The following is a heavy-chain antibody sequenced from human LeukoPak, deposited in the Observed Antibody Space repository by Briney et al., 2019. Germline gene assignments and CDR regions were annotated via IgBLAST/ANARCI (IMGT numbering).Heavy chain of an antibody. Sequence: GGSLRLSCAASGFTFSSYGIHWVRQAPGKGLEWVAVIWYDGSNKYYADSVKGRFTISRDNSKNTLYLQMNSLRAEDTAVYYCAKDMGSSHSYMDVWGKGTTVTVSS. V-gene: IGHV3-33*06. CDR1: GFTFSSYG. CDR2: IWYDGSNK. D-gene: IGHD6-6*01. CDR3: AKDMGSSHSYMDV. J-gene: IGHJ6*03.